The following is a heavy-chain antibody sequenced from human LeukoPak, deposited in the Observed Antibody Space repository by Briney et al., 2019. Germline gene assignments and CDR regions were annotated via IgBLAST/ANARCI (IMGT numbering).Heavy chain of an antibody. D-gene: IGHD6-13*01. Sequence: PSETLSLTCAVSGGSISSYYWSWIRQPPGKGLEWIGYIYYSGSTNYNPSLKSRVTISVDTSKNQFSLKLSSVTAADTAVYYCARMTSSSWEPSAFDIWGQGTMVTVSS. CDR2: IYYSGST. CDR1: GGSISSYY. J-gene: IGHJ3*02. CDR3: ARMTSSSWEPSAFDI. V-gene: IGHV4-59*01.